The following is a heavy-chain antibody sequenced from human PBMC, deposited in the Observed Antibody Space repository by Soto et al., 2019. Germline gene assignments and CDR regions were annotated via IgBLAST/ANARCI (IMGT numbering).Heavy chain of an antibody. CDR3: WAVGDSREVDF. Sequence: SVKVSCKTSGGTFNTLTIIWVRQAPGQGLEWLGRIIPVFGTTKNAEKFQGRLTITADTATSTVYLDLSSLRSEDTAVYYCWAVGDSREVDFWGQGTLVTVSS. D-gene: IGHD3-10*01. CDR1: GGTFNTLT. CDR2: IIPVFGTT. V-gene: IGHV1-69*08. J-gene: IGHJ4*02.